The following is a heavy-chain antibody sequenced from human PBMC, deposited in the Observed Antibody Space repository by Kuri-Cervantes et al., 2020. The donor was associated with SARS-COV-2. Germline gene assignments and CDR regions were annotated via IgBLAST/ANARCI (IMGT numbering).Heavy chain of an antibody. CDR2: IYYSGST. J-gene: IGHJ6*03. CDR1: GGSISSYY. V-gene: IGHV4-59*12. Sequence: SETLSLTCTVSGGSISSYYWSWIRQPAGKGLEWIGYIYYSGSTNYNPSLKSRVTISVDTSKNQFSLKLSSVTAADTAVYYCARVGRFLEWLLSVGGYYYYMDVWGKGTTVTVSS. CDR3: ARVGRFLEWLLSVGGYYYYMDV. D-gene: IGHD3-3*01.